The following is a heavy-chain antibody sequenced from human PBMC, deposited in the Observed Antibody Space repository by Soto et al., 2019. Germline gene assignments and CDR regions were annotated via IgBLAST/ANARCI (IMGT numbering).Heavy chain of an antibody. D-gene: IGHD3-3*01. V-gene: IGHV4-61*01. CDR2: IYYSGST. CDR1: GGSVRSATYY. CDR3: ARGRYDFDY. J-gene: IGHJ4*02. Sequence: SETLSLTCKVSGGSVRSATYYWSWIRQPPGKGLEWIGYIYYSGSTNYSPSLTSRVTISADTSKNQFSLKLSSVTAADTAVYYCARGRYDFDYWGQGTLVTVSS.